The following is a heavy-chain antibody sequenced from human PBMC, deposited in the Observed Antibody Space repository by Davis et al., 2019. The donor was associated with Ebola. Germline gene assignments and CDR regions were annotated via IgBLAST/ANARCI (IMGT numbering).Heavy chain of an antibody. CDR1: GCSISSSSYY. D-gene: IGHD3-22*01. CDR2: IYYSGRT. V-gene: IGHV4-39*07. Sequence: GSLRLSCPVSGCSISSSSYYWGCIRQPPGKGLEWIGSIYYSGRTYYNPSLHRRVTISVDTSKNQFSLKLSSVTAADTAVYYCARGQWLLGGYFDYWGQGTLVTVSS. CDR3: ARGQWLLGGYFDY. J-gene: IGHJ4*02.